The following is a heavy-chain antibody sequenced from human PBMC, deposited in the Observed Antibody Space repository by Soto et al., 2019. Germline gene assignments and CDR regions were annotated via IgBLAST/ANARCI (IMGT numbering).Heavy chain of an antibody. V-gene: IGHV1-69*13. D-gene: IGHD6-13*01. J-gene: IGHJ5*02. CDR3: ARDFTAAPGWFEP. CDR1: GVTFSSYA. Sequence: SVKVSCKACGVTFSSYAISLLRQAPGQGLEWMGGIIPIFGTANYAQKFQGRVTITADESTSTAYMELSSLRSEDTAVYYCARDFTAAPGWFEPWGQGTLVTVSS. CDR2: IIPIFGTA.